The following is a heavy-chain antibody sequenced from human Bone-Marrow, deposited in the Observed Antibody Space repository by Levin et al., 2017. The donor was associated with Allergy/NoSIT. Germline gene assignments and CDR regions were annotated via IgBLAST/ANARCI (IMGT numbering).Heavy chain of an antibody. CDR1: GFAFTSFW. V-gene: IGHV3-7*01. CDR2: INYDGTET. J-gene: IGHJ4*02. CDR3: ARDHLGFCDGDRCY. D-gene: IGHD2-21*01. Sequence: PGGSLRLSCAASGFAFTSFWMSWIRQVPGKGLEWVANINYDGTETNYVVSVKGRFTISRDNDNKSVYLEMNKLRVDDSAVYYCARDHLGFCDGDRCYSGQGTVVTVSS.